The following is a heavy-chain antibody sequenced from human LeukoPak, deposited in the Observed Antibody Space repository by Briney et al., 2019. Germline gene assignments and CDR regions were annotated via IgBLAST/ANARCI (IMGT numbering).Heavy chain of an antibody. Sequence: GGSLRLSCAASGFTFSSYGMHWVRQAPGKGLEWVAVISYDGSNKYYADSVKGRFTISRDNSKNTLYLQMNSLRAEDTAVYYCAKDRPYCRGGSCYPDFFDYWGQGTLVTVSS. CDR3: AKDRPYCRGGSCYPDFFDY. V-gene: IGHV3-30*18. CDR2: ISYDGSNK. CDR1: GFTFSSYG. D-gene: IGHD2-15*01. J-gene: IGHJ4*02.